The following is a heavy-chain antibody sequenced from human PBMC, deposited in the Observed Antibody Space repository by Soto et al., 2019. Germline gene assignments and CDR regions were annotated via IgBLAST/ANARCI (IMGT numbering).Heavy chain of an antibody. V-gene: IGHV4-39*01. CDR3: ARHGRLTGYISTNWFDP. Sequence: PSETLSLTCTVSGGSISSSSYYWGWIRQPPGKGLEWIGSIYYSGSTYYNPSLKSRVTISVDTSKNQFSLKLSSVTAADTAVYYCARHGRLTGYISTNWFDPWGQGTLVTVSS. D-gene: IGHD3-9*01. CDR1: GGSISSSSYY. CDR2: IYYSGST. J-gene: IGHJ5*02.